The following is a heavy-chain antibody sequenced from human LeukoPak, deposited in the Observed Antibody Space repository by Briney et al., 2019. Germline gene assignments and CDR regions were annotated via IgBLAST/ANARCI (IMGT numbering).Heavy chain of an antibody. CDR2: IYHSGST. CDR1: GYSISSGYY. V-gene: IGHV4-38-2*02. CDR3: ARDWYKGSYYVEHAFDI. J-gene: IGHJ3*02. Sequence: SETLSLTCTVSGYSISSGYYWGWIRQPPRKGLEWIGSIYHSGSTYYNPSLKSRVTISVDTSKNQFSLKLSSVTAADTAVYYCARDWYKGSYYVEHAFDIWGQGTMVTVSS. D-gene: IGHD1-26*01.